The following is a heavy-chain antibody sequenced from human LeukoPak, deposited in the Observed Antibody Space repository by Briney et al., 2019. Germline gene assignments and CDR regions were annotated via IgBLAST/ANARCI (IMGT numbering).Heavy chain of an antibody. V-gene: IGHV3-21*01. D-gene: IGHD3-10*01. CDR1: GFTFSSYS. CDR2: ISSSSSYI. Sequence: PGGSLRLSCAASGFTFSSYSMNWVRQAPGKGLEWVSFISSSSSYIYYTDSVKGRFTISRDNAKNSLYLQMNNLRAEDTAVYYCARDKYGSGSYSWSKRLDSWGQGTLVTVSS. CDR3: ARDKYGSGSYSWSKRLDS. J-gene: IGHJ4*02.